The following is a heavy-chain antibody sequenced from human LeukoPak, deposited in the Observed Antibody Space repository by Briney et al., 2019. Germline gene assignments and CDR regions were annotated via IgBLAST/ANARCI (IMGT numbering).Heavy chain of an antibody. CDR2: IYPDDSES. CDR1: GYSFTNYW. J-gene: IGHJ4*02. V-gene: IGHV5-51*01. Sequence: GESLKISCEASGYSFTNYWIGWVRQMPGKGLEWMGIIYPDDSESKYSPSFQGQVTISADKSISTAYLQWSSLKASDTAMYYCARLPHYYDSSGYYVDYWGQGTLVTVSS. D-gene: IGHD3-22*01. CDR3: ARLPHYYDSSGYYVDY.